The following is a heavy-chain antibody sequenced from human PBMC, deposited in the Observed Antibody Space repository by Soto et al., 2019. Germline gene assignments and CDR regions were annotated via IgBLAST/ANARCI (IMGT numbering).Heavy chain of an antibody. CDR3: ARVFGHFWSGYSYYYGMDV. D-gene: IGHD3-3*02. CDR1: GYTFTSYD. J-gene: IGHJ6*02. CDR2: MNPNSGNT. V-gene: IGHV1-8*01. Sequence: QVQLVQSGAEVKKPGASVKVSCKASGYTFTSYDINWVRQATGQGLEWMGWMNPNSGNTGYAQKFQGRVTMTRNTSISTAYMELSSLRSEDTAVYYCARVFGHFWSGYSYYYGMDVWGQGTTVTVSS.